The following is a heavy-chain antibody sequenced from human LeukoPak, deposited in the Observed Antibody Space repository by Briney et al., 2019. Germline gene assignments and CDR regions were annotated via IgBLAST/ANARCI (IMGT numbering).Heavy chain of an antibody. V-gene: IGHV4-34*01. Sequence: SETLSLTCAVHGGSFSGSYWSWIRQPPGKGLEWIGEITHSGSTNYNPSLKSRVTISVDTSKNQFSLKLSSVTAADTAVYYCARRAPGSHYYDSSGYYYGFDPWGQGTLVTVSS. CDR2: ITHSGST. CDR1: GGSFSGSY. D-gene: IGHD3-22*01. J-gene: IGHJ5*02. CDR3: ARRAPGSHYYDSSGYYYGFDP.